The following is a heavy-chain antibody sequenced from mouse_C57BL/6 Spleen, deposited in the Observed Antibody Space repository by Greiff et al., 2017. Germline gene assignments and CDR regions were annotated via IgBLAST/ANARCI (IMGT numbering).Heavy chain of an antibody. CDR1: GFTFSSYG. D-gene: IGHD1-2*01. CDR2: ISSGGSYT. J-gene: IGHJ2*01. CDR3: ARHEGTTANYFDY. V-gene: IGHV5-6*01. Sequence: VQGVESGGDLVKPGGSLKLSCAASGFTFSSYGMSWVRQTPDKRLEWVATISSGGSYTYYPDSVKGRFTISRDNAKNTLYLQMSSLKSEDTAMYYCARHEGTTANYFDYWGQGTTLTVSS.